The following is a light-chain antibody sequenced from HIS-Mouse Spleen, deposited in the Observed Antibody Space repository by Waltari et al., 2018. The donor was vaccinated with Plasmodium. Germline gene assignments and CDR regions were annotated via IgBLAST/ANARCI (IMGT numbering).Light chain of an antibody. CDR2: YYSESDK. CDR1: SDINVGSYN. V-gene: IGLV5-37*01. J-gene: IGLJ3*02. CDR3: MIWPSNASGV. Sequence: QPVLTQPPSSSASPGESARLTCTLPSDINVGSYNIYWYQQKPGSPPRYLLYYYSESDKGQGTGVPSRFSRCKDASAQSGIILISGLQSEDEADYYCMIWPSNASGVFGGGTKLTVL.